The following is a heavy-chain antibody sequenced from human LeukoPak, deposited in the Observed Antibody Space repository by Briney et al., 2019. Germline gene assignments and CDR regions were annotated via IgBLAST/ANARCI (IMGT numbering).Heavy chain of an antibody. CDR1: GYTFTSYY. D-gene: IGHD3-22*01. V-gene: IGHV1-46*01. CDR3: ARASRPSYDSSGYYYPGDY. J-gene: IGHJ4*02. Sequence: ASVKVSCKASGYTFTSYYMHWVRQAPGQGLEWMAIINPSGGSTSYAQKFQGRVTMTRDTSRSTVYMELSSLRSEDTAVYYCARASRPSYDSSGYYYPGDYWGQGTLVTVSS. CDR2: INPSGGST.